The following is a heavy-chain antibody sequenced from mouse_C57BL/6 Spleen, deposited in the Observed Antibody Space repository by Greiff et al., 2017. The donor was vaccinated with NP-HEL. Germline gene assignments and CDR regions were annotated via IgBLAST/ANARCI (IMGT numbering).Heavy chain of an antibody. V-gene: IGHV1-53*01. CDR2: INPSNGGT. CDR3: ARSEYPRGRFYAMDY. J-gene: IGHJ4*01. Sequence: QVQLQQSGAELVKPGASVKLSCKASGYTFTSYWMHWVKQRPGQGLEWIGIINPSNGGTNYNEKFKSKATLTVDKSSSTAYMQLSSLTSEDSAVYYCARSEYPRGRFYAMDYWGKGTSVTVSS. D-gene: IGHD3-3*01. CDR1: GYTFTSYW.